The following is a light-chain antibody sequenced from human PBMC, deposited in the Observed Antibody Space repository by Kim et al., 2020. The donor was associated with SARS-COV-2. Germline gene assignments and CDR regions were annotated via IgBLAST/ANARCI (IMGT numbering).Light chain of an antibody. CDR3: QQYDSVPFT. V-gene: IGKV1-33*01. Sequence: DIQMNQSPTTLSASVGDRVTITCKASQDITNYLNWYQQKPGKPPKLLINDAYLLQTGVPSRFSVSGAGTDFTFTISSLQPEDIATYYCQQYDSVPFTFGPGTKVDIK. J-gene: IGKJ3*01. CDR2: DAY. CDR1: QDITNY.